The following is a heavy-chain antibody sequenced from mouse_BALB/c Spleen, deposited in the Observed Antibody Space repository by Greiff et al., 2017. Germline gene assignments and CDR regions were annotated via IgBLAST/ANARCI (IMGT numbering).Heavy chain of an antibody. CDR2: ISSGGST. CDR3: ARGEGYAMDY. CDR1: GFTFSSYA. J-gene: IGHJ4*01. Sequence: EVMLVESGGGLVKPGGSLKLSCAASGFTFSSYAMSWVRQTPEKRLEWVASISSGGSTYYPDRVKGRFTISRDNARNILYLQMSSLRSEDTAMYYCARGEGYAMDYWGQGTSVTVSS. V-gene: IGHV5-6-5*01.